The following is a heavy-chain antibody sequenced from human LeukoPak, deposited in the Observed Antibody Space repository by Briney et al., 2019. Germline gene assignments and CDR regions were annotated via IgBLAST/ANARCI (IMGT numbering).Heavy chain of an antibody. CDR1: GFTFSDYY. CDR2: ISISGGST. Sequence: GGSLRLSCAASGFTFSDYYMSWIRQAPGKGLEWVSYISISGGSTYYADSVKGRFTISSDNAKNSLYLQMNSLRAEDTAIYYCAREPANYYYGMDVWGQGTTVTVSS. D-gene: IGHD2-2*01. CDR3: AREPANYYYGMDV. V-gene: IGHV3-11*01. J-gene: IGHJ6*02.